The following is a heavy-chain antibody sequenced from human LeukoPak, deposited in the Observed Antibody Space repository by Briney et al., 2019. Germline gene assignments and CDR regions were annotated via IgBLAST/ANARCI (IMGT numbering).Heavy chain of an antibody. CDR2: LDYNCSST. CDR3: AKVPYSDYGSGRPPFMDV. Sequence: GGSLRLLCAASGLTFSNYAMRWAREAPGRARVGGSTLDYNCSSTYYAASVKGRFTISRDKSTNTLYMQMNSVRAEDTAIYYCAKVPYSDYGSGRPPFMDVGGQGTTVAVS. V-gene: IGHV3-23*01. CDR1: GLTFSNYA. D-gene: IGHD3-10*01. J-gene: IGHJ6*02.